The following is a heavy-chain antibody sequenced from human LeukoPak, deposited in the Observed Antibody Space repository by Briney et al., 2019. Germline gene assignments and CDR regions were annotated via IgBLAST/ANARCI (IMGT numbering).Heavy chain of an antibody. D-gene: IGHD3-10*01. Sequence: HGESLKISCKGSGYSFPSYWIAWVRQMPGKGLEWMGIIHPGDSDIRYSPSFQGQVAISADKSINTAYLQWSSLKASDTAVCYCARQDGGAQFYFDYWGQGNLVTVSS. CDR2: IHPGDSDI. V-gene: IGHV5-51*01. J-gene: IGHJ4*02. CDR1: GYSFPSYW. CDR3: ARQDGGAQFYFDY.